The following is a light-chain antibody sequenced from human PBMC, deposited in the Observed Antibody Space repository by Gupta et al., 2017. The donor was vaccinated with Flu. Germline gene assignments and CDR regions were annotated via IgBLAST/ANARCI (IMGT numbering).Light chain of an antibody. CDR1: SSDVGVYNY. CDR2: EVS. Sequence: HSALTHPASVSGSPGQSLPIYCTGTSSDVGVYNYVSWDQQRPGRAPKLMIYEVSIRPSGVSNRSACSKSGNAASLTISGLQADDEDYYYCSSYTSRSTWVFGGGTKLTVL. J-gene: IGLJ3*02. CDR3: SSYTSRSTWV. V-gene: IGLV2-14*01.